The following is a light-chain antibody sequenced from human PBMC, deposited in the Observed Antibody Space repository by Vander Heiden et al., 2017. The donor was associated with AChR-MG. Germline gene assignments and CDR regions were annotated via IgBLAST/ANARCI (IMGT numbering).Light chain of an antibody. Sequence: ELVMTQSPATLSVSPGDRVTISCRASHSVNTNLAWYQQKPSQAPRLLIYGTSTRATGIPARFSGSGSGTEFTLTISSLQSEDFAIYYCQQYNNWPPLTFGGGTKVEMK. CDR3: QQYNNWPPLT. V-gene: IGKV3-15*01. CDR1: HSVNTN. J-gene: IGKJ4*01. CDR2: GTS.